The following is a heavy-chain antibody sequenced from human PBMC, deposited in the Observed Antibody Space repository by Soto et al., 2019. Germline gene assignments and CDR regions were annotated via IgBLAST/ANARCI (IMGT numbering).Heavy chain of an antibody. CDR3: ARGGYYYGWFDP. Sequence: GESLKISCKGPGYSFTSYWISWVRQMPGKGLEWMGRIDPSDSYTNYSPSFQGHVTISADKSISTAYLQWSSLKASDTAMYYCARGGYYYGWFDPWGQGTLVTVSS. J-gene: IGHJ5*02. D-gene: IGHD3-22*01. CDR2: IDPSDSYT. CDR1: GYSFTSYW. V-gene: IGHV5-10-1*01.